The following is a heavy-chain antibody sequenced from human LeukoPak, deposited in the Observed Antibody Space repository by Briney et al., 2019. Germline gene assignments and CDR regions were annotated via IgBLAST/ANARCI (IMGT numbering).Heavy chain of an antibody. Sequence: PSETLSLTCTVSGGSISSSSYYWGWIRQPPGKGLEWIGSIYYSGSTYYNPSLKSRVTISVDTSKNQFSLKLSSVTAADTAVYYCASPVLRFSFYCMDVWGKGTTVTVSS. V-gene: IGHV4-39*01. CDR2: IYYSGST. CDR3: ASPVLRFSFYCMDV. J-gene: IGHJ6*03. CDR1: GGSISSSSYY. D-gene: IGHD3-3*01.